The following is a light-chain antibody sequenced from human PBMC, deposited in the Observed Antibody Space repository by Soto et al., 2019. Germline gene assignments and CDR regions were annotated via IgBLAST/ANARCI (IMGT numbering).Light chain of an antibody. V-gene: IGLV1-44*01. CDR1: SSNIGGNT. CDR3: AAWDDSLNAFYV. Sequence: QSVLTQPTSASGTPGQRVTISCSGSSSNIGGNTVNWYQQLPGTAPKLLIYSNNQRPSGVPDRSSGSKSGTSASLAISGLQSEDEADYYCAAWDDSLNAFYVFGTGTKLTVL. CDR2: SNN. J-gene: IGLJ1*01.